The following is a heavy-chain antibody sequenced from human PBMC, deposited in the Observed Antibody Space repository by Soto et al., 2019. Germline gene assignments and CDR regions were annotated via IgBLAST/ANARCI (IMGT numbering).Heavy chain of an antibody. D-gene: IGHD1-26*01. CDR3: ARDGGRHSGGIDY. Sequence: QVQLVQSGAEVKKPGSSVKVSCKASGGTFSSYSINWVRQAPGQGLEWMGEIIPIFGTANYAQKFQGRVTITADESTSTASMELSSLRSEATAVYYCARDGGRHSGGIDYWGQGTLVTVSS. CDR1: GGTFSSYS. J-gene: IGHJ4*02. CDR2: IIPIFGTA. V-gene: IGHV1-69*01.